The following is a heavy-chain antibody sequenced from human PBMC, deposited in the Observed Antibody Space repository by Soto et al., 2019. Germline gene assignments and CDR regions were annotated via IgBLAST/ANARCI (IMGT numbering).Heavy chain of an antibody. J-gene: IGHJ4*02. CDR1: GGSISSYY. Sequence: PSETLSLTCTVSGGSISSYYWSWIRQPPGKGLEWIGYIYYSGSTNYNPSLKSRVTISVDTSKNQFSLKLSSVTAADTAVYYCARSVVLRRYDFDCWGQGTLVTVSS. CDR3: ARSVVLRRYDFDC. V-gene: IGHV4-59*01. CDR2: IYYSGST. D-gene: IGHD6-6*01.